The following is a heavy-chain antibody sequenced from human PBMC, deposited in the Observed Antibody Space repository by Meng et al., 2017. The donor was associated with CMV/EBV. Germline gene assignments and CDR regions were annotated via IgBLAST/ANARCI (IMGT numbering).Heavy chain of an antibody. CDR2: IYWNDDK. D-gene: IGHD3-22*01. V-gene: IGHV2-5*01. CDR1: GFLLSTRGVG. J-gene: IGHJ4*02. CDR3: AHSRSDYYDSSGYYYFGY. Sequence: SGPTLVKPTQTLTLTCTFSGFLLSTRGVGVGWIRQPPGKALEWLALIYWNDDKSYSPSLKSRLTITKDTTKNQVVLKMTNMDPVDTATYYCAHSRSDYYDSSGYYYFGYWGQGTLVTVSS.